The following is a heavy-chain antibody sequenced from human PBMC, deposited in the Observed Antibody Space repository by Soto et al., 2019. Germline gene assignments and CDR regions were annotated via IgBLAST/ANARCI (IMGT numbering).Heavy chain of an antibody. V-gene: IGHV1-18*01. CDR1: GYSFTXYG. D-gene: IGHD3-16*01. CDR3: AMVDVYVTPSPQDV. Sequence: QVQLVQSGAEVKNPGASVXVSXKASGYSFTXYGIGWARQAPGQGLEWMGWINAYNGNTNYAQNLQGRLTLTTDTSTTTAYMELRSLRSNDTAIYYCAMVDVYVTPSPQDVWGQGTTVTVSS. J-gene: IGHJ6*02. CDR2: INAYNGNT.